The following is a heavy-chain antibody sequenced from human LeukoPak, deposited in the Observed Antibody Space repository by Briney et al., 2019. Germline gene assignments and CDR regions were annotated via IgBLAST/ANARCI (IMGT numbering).Heavy chain of an antibody. CDR3: ARRLIDSSSWSFDY. D-gene: IGHD6-13*01. Sequence: GESLKISCNGSGYRFTNYWIGWVRQMPGKGLEWMGIIYPGDSDTTYSPSFQGQVTISADKSISTAYLQWSSLKASDTAMYYCARRLIDSSSWSFDYWGQGTLVTVSS. CDR2: IYPGDSDT. V-gene: IGHV5-51*01. CDR1: GYRFTNYW. J-gene: IGHJ4*02.